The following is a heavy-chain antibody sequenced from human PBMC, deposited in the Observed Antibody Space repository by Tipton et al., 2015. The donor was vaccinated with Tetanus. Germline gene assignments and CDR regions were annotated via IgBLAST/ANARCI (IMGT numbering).Heavy chain of an antibody. V-gene: IGHV3-30*03. CDR3: TRVHYSASNRVIDY. Sequence: SLRLSCAASGFTFTSYGVHWVRQAPGKGLEWVAVISYDGSNKYYADSVKGRFTISRDNSKNTVYLQMNSLIAEDTAVYYCTRVHYSASNRVIDYWGQGTLVTVSS. CDR2: ISYDGSNK. J-gene: IGHJ4*02. D-gene: IGHD2-21*01. CDR1: GFTFTSYG.